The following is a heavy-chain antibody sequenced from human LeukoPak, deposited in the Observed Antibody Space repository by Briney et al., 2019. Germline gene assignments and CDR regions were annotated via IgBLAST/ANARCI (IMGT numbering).Heavy chain of an antibody. CDR1: GGTFSSNA. CDR3: AVAESGTYAVFDY. CDR2: INPNSGVT. Sequence: ASVKVSCKASGGTFSSNAINWVRQAPGQGLVWMGWINPNSGVTNYAQKFQGRVTMTRDTSISTAYMELSRLRSDDTAVYYCAVAESGTYAVFDYWGQGTLVTVSS. V-gene: IGHV1-2*02. J-gene: IGHJ4*02. D-gene: IGHD1-26*01.